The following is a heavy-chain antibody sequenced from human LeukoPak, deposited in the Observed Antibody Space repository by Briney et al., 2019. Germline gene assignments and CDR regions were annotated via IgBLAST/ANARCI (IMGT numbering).Heavy chain of an antibody. J-gene: IGHJ4*02. CDR2: ITSGGSK. Sequence: TGGSLRLSCAASGFTFSSYTMTWVRQAPGKGLEWVSGITSGGSKYYADSVKGRFTISRDNSKNSLYLQMNSLRAEDTAVYYCAKLPDSGGYHYFDYWGQGTLVTVSS. V-gene: IGHV3-23*01. CDR3: AKLPDSGGYHYFDY. D-gene: IGHD3-22*01. CDR1: GFTFSSYT.